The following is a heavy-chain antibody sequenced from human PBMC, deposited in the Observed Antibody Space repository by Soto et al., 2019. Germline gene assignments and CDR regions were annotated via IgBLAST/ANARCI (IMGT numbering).Heavy chain of an antibody. V-gene: IGHV3-53*01. J-gene: IGHJ4*02. CDR2: IYSGGYT. D-gene: IGHD3-10*01. CDR3: ATPPGGGGY. Sequence: EVQLVESGGGLIQPGGSLRLSCAVSGFTVSNNCMSWVRQAPGKGLEGVSVIYSGGYTAYGDSVKGRFTISRDNSKNTLYLQRKRLRAAAPALFYLATPPGGGGYWGQGTLVTVSS. CDR1: GFTVSNNC.